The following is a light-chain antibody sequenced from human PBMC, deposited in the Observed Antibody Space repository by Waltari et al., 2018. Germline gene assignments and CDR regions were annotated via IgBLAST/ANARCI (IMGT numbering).Light chain of an antibody. J-gene: IGLJ2*01. CDR3: SSYTSISTSVV. Sequence: QSALTQPASVSGAPGQSITISCTGTSSDVGGYDFVSWYQQYPGKAPQLIIYDVYYRPSGVSQRFSASKSGDTASLTISGLQTDDEADHYCSSYTSISTSVVFGGGTKLTVL. CDR2: DVY. CDR1: SSDVGGYDF. V-gene: IGLV2-14*03.